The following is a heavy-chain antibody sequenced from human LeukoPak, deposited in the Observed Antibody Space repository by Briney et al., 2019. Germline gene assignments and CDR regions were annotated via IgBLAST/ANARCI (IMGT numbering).Heavy chain of an antibody. D-gene: IGHD6-13*01. CDR2: ISWNSGNT. J-gene: IGHJ4*02. CDR1: GFTFDDYA. V-gene: IGHV3-9*01. CDR3: AKDSLRYSSSWSLFDY. Sequence: SGGSLRLPCAASGFTFDDYAMHWVRQAPGKGLEWVSGISWNSGNTDYADSVKGRFTISRDNAKNSLYLQMSSLRAEDTALYYCAKDSLRYSSSWSLFDYWGQGILVTVSS.